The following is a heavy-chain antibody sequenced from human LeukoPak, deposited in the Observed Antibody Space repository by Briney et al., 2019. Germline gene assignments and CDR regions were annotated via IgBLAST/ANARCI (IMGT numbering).Heavy chain of an antibody. V-gene: IGHV1-69*06. CDR2: IILIFGTT. Sequence: ASVKVSCKASGGTFSSYAISWVRQAPGQGLEWMGGIILIFGTTNYAQKFQDRVTITADKSTSTAYMELSSLRSEDTAVYYCARVVGLTGYSSSWYSGYYYMDVWGKGTTVTVSS. J-gene: IGHJ6*03. CDR3: ARVVGLTGYSSSWYSGYYYMDV. D-gene: IGHD6-13*01. CDR1: GGTFSSYA.